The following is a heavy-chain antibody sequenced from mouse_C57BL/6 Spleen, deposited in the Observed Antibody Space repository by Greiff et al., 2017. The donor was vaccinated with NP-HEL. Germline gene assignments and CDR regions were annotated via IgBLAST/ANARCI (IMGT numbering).Heavy chain of an antibody. D-gene: IGHD2-10*02. CDR2: IYIRNGYT. CDR1: GYTFTSYG. V-gene: IGHV1-58*01. J-gene: IGHJ4*01. CDR3: ALRGGYESDAMDY. Sequence: VQLQQSGAELVRPGSSVKMSCKTSGYTFTSYGINWVKQRPGQGLEWIGYIYIRNGYTEYIEKFKGKATLTSDTSSSTAYMQLSSLTSEDSAIYFCALRGGYESDAMDYWGQGTSVTVSS.